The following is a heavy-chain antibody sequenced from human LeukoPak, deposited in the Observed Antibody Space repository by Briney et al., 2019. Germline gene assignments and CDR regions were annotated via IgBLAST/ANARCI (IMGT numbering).Heavy chain of an antibody. J-gene: IGHJ4*02. CDR1: GFTFGDYA. CDR2: IRSKAYGGTT. D-gene: IGHD3-22*01. V-gene: IGHV3-49*04. CDR3: TIEYYYDSSGYLAPDTFDY. Sequence: GGSLRLSCTASGFTFGDYAMSWVRQAPGKGLEWVGFIRSKAYGGTTEYAASVKGRFTISRDDSKSIAYLQMNSLKTEDTAVYYCTIEYYYDSSGYLAPDTFDYWGQGALVTVSS.